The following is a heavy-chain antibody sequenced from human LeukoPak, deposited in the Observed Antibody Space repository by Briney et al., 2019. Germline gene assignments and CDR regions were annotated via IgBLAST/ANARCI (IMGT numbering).Heavy chain of an antibody. V-gene: IGHV3-7*01. CDR1: GFRFSNYW. CDR2: IKEDGSEK. CDR3: ARDYFAISGYYSSFDS. J-gene: IGHJ4*02. Sequence: GGSLRLSCAASGFRFSNYWMSWVRQAPGKGLEWVANIKEDGSEKYYVDSVEGRFTISRENAKNSLFLQMNSLRAEDTAVYYCARDYFAISGYYSSFDSWGQGTLVTVYS. D-gene: IGHD3-22*01.